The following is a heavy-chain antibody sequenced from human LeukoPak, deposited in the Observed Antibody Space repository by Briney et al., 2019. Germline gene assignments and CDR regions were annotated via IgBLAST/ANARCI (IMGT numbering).Heavy chain of an antibody. D-gene: IGHD6-19*01. Sequence: HPGRPLRLSCAASGFTFSSYGMHWVRQAPGKGLEWVAVISYDGSNKYYADSVKGRFTISRDNSKNTLYLQMNSLRAEDTAVYYCAKEKQWLVPGYWGQGTLVTVSS. CDR1: GFTFSSYG. V-gene: IGHV3-30*18. CDR3: AKEKQWLVPGY. J-gene: IGHJ4*02. CDR2: ISYDGSNK.